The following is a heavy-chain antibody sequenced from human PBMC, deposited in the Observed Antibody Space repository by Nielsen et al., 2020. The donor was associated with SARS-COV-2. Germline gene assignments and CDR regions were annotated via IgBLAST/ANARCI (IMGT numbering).Heavy chain of an antibody. V-gene: IGHV4-31*03. CDR2: MHHSGNT. D-gene: IGHD5-18*01. CDR3: ARDRWDTATYDY. J-gene: IGHJ4*02. Sequence: SETLSLTCTVSGGSIITGSHYWNWIRQHPGKGLEWIANMHHSGNTYYNSSLKSRATTTIDTSRNQFSLTLDSVTAADTAVYYCARDRWDTATYDYWGKGTLVTVSS. CDR1: GGSIITGSHY.